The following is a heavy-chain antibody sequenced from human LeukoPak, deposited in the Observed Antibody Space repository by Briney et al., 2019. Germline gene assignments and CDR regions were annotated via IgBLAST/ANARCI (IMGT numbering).Heavy chain of an antibody. CDR1: GGSISSYY. J-gene: IGHJ2*01. D-gene: IGHD6-13*01. V-gene: IGHV4-59*08. Sequence: SETLSLTCTVSGGSISSYYWSWIRQPPGKGLEWIGDFYYSGSTNYNPSLKSRVTISVDTSKNQFSLKLSSVTAADTAVYYCARAPAAAGVWYFDLWGRGTLVTVSS. CDR3: ARAPAAAGVWYFDL. CDR2: FYYSGST.